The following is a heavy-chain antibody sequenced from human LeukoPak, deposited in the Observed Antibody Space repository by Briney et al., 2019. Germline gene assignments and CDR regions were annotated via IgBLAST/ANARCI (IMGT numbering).Heavy chain of an antibody. Sequence: SETLSLTCTVSGGSIRGSDYYWDWIRQTPGKGLEWIAAIYYSGTAYYNPSLKSRVTISVDTSKNQFSLKVTSVTAADTAVYYCVRDDALVRVPIARNWLDASGQGALVTVFS. CDR2: IYYSGTA. J-gene: IGHJ5*02. CDR1: GGSIRGSDYY. CDR3: VRDDALVRVPIARNWLDA. D-gene: IGHD3-10*01. V-gene: IGHV4-39*07.